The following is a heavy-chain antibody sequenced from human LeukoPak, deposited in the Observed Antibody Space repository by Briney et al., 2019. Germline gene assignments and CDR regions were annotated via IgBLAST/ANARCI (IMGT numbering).Heavy chain of an antibody. D-gene: IGHD3-10*01. CDR1: GGSISSSSYY. Sequence: SETLSLTCTVSGGSISSSSYYWGWIRQPPGKGLEWIGSIYYSGSTYYNPSLKSRVTISVDTSKNQFSLKLSSVTAADTAVYYCARHSGYGSGSFNWFDPWGQGTLVTVSS. V-gene: IGHV4-39*01. CDR2: IYYSGST. CDR3: ARHSGYGSGSFNWFDP. J-gene: IGHJ5*02.